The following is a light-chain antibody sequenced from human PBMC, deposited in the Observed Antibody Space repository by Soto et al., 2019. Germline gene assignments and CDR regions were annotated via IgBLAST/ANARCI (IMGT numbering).Light chain of an antibody. CDR3: QQYNNWPSDT. V-gene: IGKV3-15*01. Sequence: EIVMTQSPATLSVSPGERATLSCRASQSVSSNLAWYQQKPGQAPRLLIYGASTRATGIPARFSGSGSGTEFTLKISSLQSEDFAVYYCQQYNNWPSDTFGQGTKLEIK. J-gene: IGKJ2*01. CDR2: GAS. CDR1: QSVSSN.